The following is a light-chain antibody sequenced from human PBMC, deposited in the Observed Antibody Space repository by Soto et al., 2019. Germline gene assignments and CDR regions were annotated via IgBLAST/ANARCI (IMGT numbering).Light chain of an antibody. J-gene: IGKJ4*01. CDR1: QSVSSN. CDR3: QQRSHWPSLT. V-gene: IGKV3-11*01. CDR2: DAS. Sequence: EIVMTQSPATLSVSPGERATLSCRASQSVSSNLAWYQQKPGQAPRLLIYDASNRATGIPARFSGSGSGTDFTLTITSLEPEDFAVYFCQQRSHWPSLTFGGGTKVDIK.